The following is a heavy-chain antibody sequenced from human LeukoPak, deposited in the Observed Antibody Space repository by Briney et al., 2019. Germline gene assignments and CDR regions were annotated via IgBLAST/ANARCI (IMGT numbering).Heavy chain of an antibody. V-gene: IGHV3-33*01. CDR1: GFTFRNHG. CDR2: IWYDGSDK. J-gene: IGHJ5*02. D-gene: IGHD2-2*01. CDR3: ARPRYCSSTSCSGGFDP. Sequence: AGGSLRLSCAASGFTFRNHGMHWVRQAPGKGLEWVAVIWYDGSDKFFGDSVKGRFTISRDNAKNTLYLQMNSLRAEDTAVYYCARPRYCSSTSCSGGFDPWGQGTLVTVSS.